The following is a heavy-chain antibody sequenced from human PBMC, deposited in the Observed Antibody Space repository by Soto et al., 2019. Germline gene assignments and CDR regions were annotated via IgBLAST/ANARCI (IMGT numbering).Heavy chain of an antibody. J-gene: IGHJ6*02. Sequence: ASVKVSCKASGYSFSSYYMHWVRQAPGQGLEWMGIINPSGGITSYAQKFQGRVTVTRDASTRTVYMELNRLRSEDTAVYYCARGGPRQLVIYGTDVWGQGTTVTVSS. D-gene: IGHD6-6*01. CDR1: GYSFSSYY. V-gene: IGHV1-46*01. CDR3: ARGGPRQLVIYGTDV. CDR2: INPSGGIT.